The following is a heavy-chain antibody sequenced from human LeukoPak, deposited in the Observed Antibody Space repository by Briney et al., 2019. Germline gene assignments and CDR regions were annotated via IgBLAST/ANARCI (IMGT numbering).Heavy chain of an antibody. D-gene: IGHD1-26*01. V-gene: IGHV3-23*01. CDR2: ISNNGGST. J-gene: IGHJ4*02. Sequence: GGSLRLSCAASGFTFSSYAMSWVRQAPGKGLEWVSAISNNGGSTYYADSVKGRFTISRDNSRNTLYLQMNSLRAEDTAVYYCAKIEVYSGTYRGFFESWGQGTLVTVSS. CDR1: GFTFSSYA. CDR3: AKIEVYSGTYRGFFES.